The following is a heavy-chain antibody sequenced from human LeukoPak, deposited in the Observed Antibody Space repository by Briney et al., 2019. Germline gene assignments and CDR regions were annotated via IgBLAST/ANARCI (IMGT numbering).Heavy chain of an antibody. CDR1: GFTFSNYW. V-gene: IGHV3-7*03. Sequence: PGGSLRLSCAASGFTFSNYWMNWVRQAPGKGLEWVANIKQDGSETYYVDSVKGRFTISRDNAKNSLYLQMNSLRAEDTAVYYCAKATTAMEAYYFDYWGQGTLVTVSS. D-gene: IGHD5-18*01. CDR2: IKQDGSET. J-gene: IGHJ4*02. CDR3: AKATTAMEAYYFDY.